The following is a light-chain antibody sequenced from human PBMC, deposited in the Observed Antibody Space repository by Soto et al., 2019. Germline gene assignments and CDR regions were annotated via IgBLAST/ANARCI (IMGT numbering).Light chain of an antibody. CDR1: QSVTANY. CDR3: LQYGIPLWT. J-gene: IGKJ1*01. CDR2: AAS. Sequence: EIALPQSPGTLSLSPGERATLSCRASQSVTANYLAWYQQKPGQAPRLLIYAASIGATGIPDRFSGSGSGTDFTLTISRLEPEDFAVYYCLQYGIPLWTFGQGTKVEIK. V-gene: IGKV3-20*01.